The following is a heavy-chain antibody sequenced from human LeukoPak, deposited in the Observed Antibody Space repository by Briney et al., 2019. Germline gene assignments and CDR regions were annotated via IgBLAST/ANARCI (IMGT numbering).Heavy chain of an antibody. CDR2: IYYTGST. D-gene: IGHD3-10*01. Sequence: PSETLSLTCTVSGGSISSNNYYWGWIRQPPGKGLEWIGTIYYTGSTYYNPSLNSRVTISVDTSKNQFSLKLSSVTAADTAVYYCARGSGPGAKTNWFDPWGQGTLVLVSS. CDR1: GGSISSNNYY. CDR3: ARGSGPGAKTNWFDP. V-gene: IGHV4-39*01. J-gene: IGHJ5*02.